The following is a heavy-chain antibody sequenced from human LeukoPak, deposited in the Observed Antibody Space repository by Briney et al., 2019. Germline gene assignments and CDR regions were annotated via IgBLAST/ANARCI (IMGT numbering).Heavy chain of an antibody. D-gene: IGHD1/OR15-1a*01. CDR1: EFTFSNYA. J-gene: IGHJ4*02. V-gene: IGHV3-23*01. CDR3: AKAITTPVYTTFDY. CDR2: ISNGGGKT. Sequence: GGSLRLSCAASEFTFSNYAMSWVRQAPGKGLEWVSTISNGGGKTYYADSVKGRFTISRDDSKSTLYLQVNSLRAEDTAIYYCAKAITTPVYTTFDYWGQGTLVTVSS.